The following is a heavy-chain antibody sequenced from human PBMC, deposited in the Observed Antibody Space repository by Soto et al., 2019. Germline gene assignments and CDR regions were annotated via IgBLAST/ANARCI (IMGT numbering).Heavy chain of an antibody. CDR1: GFTFSSYA. CDR2: ISGSGGST. J-gene: IGHJ3*02. CDR3: AKDADSSGYYYVPPLAFDI. D-gene: IGHD3-22*01. V-gene: IGHV3-23*01. Sequence: GGSLRLSCAASGFTFSSYAMSWVRQAPGKGLEWVSAISGSGGSTYYADSVKGRFTISRDNSKNTLYLQMNSLRAEDTAVYYCAKDADSSGYYYVPPLAFDIWGQGTMVTVSS.